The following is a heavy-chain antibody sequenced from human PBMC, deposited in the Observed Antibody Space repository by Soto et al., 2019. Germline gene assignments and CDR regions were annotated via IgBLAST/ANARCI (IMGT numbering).Heavy chain of an antibody. V-gene: IGHV3-33*06. Sequence: PGGSLRLSCAAAGFTFSNYGMHWVRPAPGRGLDWLAAVWYEGSNKYYADSVEGRFTISRDNSKNTLYLQMNGLRAEDTAVYYCAKDTGSTAYLIDYWGQGTLVTVSS. D-gene: IGHD1-26*01. CDR1: GFTFSNYG. J-gene: IGHJ4*02. CDR3: AKDTGSTAYLIDY. CDR2: VWYEGSNK.